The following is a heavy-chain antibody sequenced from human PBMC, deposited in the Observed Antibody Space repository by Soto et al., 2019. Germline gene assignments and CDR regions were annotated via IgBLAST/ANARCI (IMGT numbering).Heavy chain of an antibody. J-gene: IGHJ4*02. CDR3: AIVSSSWYPGFFDF. CDR2: ISSSSSYT. D-gene: IGHD6-13*01. V-gene: IGHV3-11*05. Sequence: GGSLRLSCAASGFTFSDYYMSWIRQAPGKGLEWVSCISSSSSYTKYADSVKGRFTISRDNAKNSLYLQMNSLRAEDTAVYYCAIVSSSWYPGFFDFWGQGTLVTVSS. CDR1: GFTFSDYY.